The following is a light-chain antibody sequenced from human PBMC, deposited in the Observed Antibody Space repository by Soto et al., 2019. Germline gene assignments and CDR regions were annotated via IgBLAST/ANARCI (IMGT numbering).Light chain of an antibody. CDR3: GSWDSSLSAYV. CDR2: DDD. Sequence: QSVLTQPPSVSGAPGQRITISCSGSSSNIGGNSVSWYQQLPGTAPKLLIYDDDKRPSGISDRFSGSKSGTSATLGITGFQTGDEADYYCGSWDSSLSAYVFATGTKLTVL. J-gene: IGLJ1*01. CDR1: SSNIGGNS. V-gene: IGLV1-51*01.